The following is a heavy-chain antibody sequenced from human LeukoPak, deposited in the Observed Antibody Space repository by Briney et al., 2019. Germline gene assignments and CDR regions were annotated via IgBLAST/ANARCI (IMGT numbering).Heavy chain of an antibody. J-gene: IGHJ3*02. D-gene: IGHD1-20*01. CDR2: IFYSGST. CDR1: SGSISTSNYY. Sequence: SETLSLTCTVSSGSISTSNYYWGWVRQPPGKALEWIGNIFYSGSTYYSPSLKSRVTISLDTSRNQFSLKLSSVTAADTAVYYCARQGYNWNDVPWGAFDIWGQGTMVTVSS. CDR3: ARQGYNWNDVPWGAFDI. V-gene: IGHV4-39*01.